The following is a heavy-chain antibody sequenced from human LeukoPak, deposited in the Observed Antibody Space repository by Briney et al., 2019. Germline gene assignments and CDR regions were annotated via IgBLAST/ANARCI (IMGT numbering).Heavy chain of an antibody. V-gene: IGHV4-38-2*02. CDR3: AKSGGYGLIDY. CDR1: GYSISSGYY. CDR2: IYHSGST. D-gene: IGHD1-26*01. Sequence: SETLSLTCTVSGYSISSGYYWGWIRQPPGKGLEWIGSIYHSGSTYYNPSLKSRVTISVDTSKNQFSLRLNSVTAADTAMYYCAKSGGYGLIDYWGQGTLVTVSS. J-gene: IGHJ4*02.